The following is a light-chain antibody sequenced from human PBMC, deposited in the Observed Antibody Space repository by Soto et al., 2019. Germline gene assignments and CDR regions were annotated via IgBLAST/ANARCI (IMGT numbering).Light chain of an antibody. CDR3: QSYDRRRSGL. Sequence: QSVLTQPPSVSGAPGQRVTISCTGSSSNIGVGNDVHWYQQHPGRAPKLLIYGNTNRPSGVPDRFSGSKSGTSASLAIAGLQSEDEADYYCQSYDRRRSGLFGGGTKLTVL. V-gene: IGLV1-40*01. CDR1: SSNIGVGND. CDR2: GNT. J-gene: IGLJ3*02.